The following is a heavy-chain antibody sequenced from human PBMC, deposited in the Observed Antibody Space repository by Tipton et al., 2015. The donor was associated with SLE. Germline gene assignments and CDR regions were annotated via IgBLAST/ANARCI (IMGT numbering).Heavy chain of an antibody. J-gene: IGHJ6*02. Sequence: QLVQSGAEVKKPGASVKVSCKTSGYTFTTYGISWVRQATGQGLEWMGWISAFNGNTNYAQKFQGRVTMTTDTSTSTAYMELRSLRSDDTSVYYCAIYGNYNYYSIYVWGQWTTVTFSS. CDR3: AIYGNYNYYSIYV. D-gene: IGHD4-17*01. V-gene: IGHV1-18*01. CDR2: ISAFNGNT. CDR1: GYTFTTYG.